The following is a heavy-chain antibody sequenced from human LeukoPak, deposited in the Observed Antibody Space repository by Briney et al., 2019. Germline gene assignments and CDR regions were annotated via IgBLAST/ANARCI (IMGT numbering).Heavy chain of an antibody. CDR2: ISWNSGSI. CDR3: AKEDL. V-gene: IGHV3-9*01. CDR1: GFTFDDYA. J-gene: IGHJ5*02. Sequence: GGSLRLSCAASGFTFDDYAMHWVRQAPGKGLEWVSGISWNSGSIGYADSVKGRFTISRDNAKNSLYLQMNSLRAEDTALYYCAKEDLWGQGTLVTVSS.